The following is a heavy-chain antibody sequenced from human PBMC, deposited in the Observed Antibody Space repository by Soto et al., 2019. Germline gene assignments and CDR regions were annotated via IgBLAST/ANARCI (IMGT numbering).Heavy chain of an antibody. CDR1: GGSISSSSYY. CDR3: ARHDYDSSGAFFDY. CDR2: IYYSGST. V-gene: IGHV4-39*01. J-gene: IGHJ4*02. D-gene: IGHD3-22*01. Sequence: SETLSLTCTVSGGSISSSSYYWGWIRQPPGKGLEWIGSIYYSGSTYYNPSLKSRVTISVDTSKNQFSLKLSSVTAADTAVYYCARHDYDSSGAFFDYWGQGTLVTVS.